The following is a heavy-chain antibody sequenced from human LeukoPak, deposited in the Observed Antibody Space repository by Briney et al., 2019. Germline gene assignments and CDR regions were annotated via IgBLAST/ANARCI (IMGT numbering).Heavy chain of an antibody. CDR3: ARQRITMVAFDF. CDR1: GGSISGSSYY. J-gene: IGHJ4*02. Sequence: SETLSLTCTVSGGSISGSSYYWGWIRQPPGKGLEWIASISYSGNTQYNSSLKSRVTISVDTSKNQFSLRLSSVSASDTAMYYCARQRITMVAFDFWGQGTQVTVSS. D-gene: IGHD3-10*01. CDR2: ISYSGNT. V-gene: IGHV4-39*01.